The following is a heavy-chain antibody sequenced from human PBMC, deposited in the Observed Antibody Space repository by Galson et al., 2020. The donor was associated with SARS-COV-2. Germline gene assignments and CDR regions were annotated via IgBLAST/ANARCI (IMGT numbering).Heavy chain of an antibody. CDR2: IYYTGST. J-gene: IGHJ4*02. CDR3: VRDDGTAPYDY. D-gene: IGHD5-18*01. Sequence: METAGSLRLSCAASRFSVSNKYMSWVRQAPGKGLEWVSVIYYTGSTNYADSVRGRFTISRDTSKNIVYLQMNSLRPEDTAVYYCVRDDGTAPYDYWGQGTLVTVSS. CDR1: RFSVSNKY. V-gene: IGHV3-53*05.